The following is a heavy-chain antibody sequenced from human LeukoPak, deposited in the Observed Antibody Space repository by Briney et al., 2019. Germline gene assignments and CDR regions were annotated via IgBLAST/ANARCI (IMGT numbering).Heavy chain of an antibody. CDR3: ARGDASFGVVIVPTDY. D-gene: IGHD3-3*01. V-gene: IGHV7-4-1*02. Sequence: ASVKVSCKASGYTFTSYAMNWVRQAPGQGLEWMGWINTNTGNPTYAQGFTGRFVFSLDTSVSTAYLQISSLKAEDTAVYYCARGDASFGVVIVPTDYWGQGTLVTASS. CDR2: INTNTGNP. CDR1: GYTFTSYA. J-gene: IGHJ4*02.